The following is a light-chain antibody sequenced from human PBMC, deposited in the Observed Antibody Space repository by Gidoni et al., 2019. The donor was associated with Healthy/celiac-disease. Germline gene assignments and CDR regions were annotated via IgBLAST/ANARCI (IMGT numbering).Light chain of an antibody. Sequence: DIQMTQSPSSLSASVGDRVTLTCQASQDISNYLNWYQQKPGKAPKLLIYDASNLETGVPSRFSGSGSGTDFTFTISSLQPEDIATYYCQQYDNLLLFGQGTKLEIK. J-gene: IGKJ2*01. CDR3: QQYDNLLL. CDR2: DAS. V-gene: IGKV1-33*01. CDR1: QDISNY.